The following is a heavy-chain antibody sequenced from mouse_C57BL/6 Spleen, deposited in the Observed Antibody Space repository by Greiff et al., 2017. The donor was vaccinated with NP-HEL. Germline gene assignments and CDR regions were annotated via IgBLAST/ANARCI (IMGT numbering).Heavy chain of an antibody. V-gene: IGHV1-64*01. CDR2: IHPNSGST. J-gene: IGHJ2*01. Sequence: QVQLQQPGAELVKPGASVKLSCTASGYTFTSYWMHWVKQRPGQGLEWIGRIHPNSGSTNYNEKFKSKATLTVDKSSSTAYMQLSSLTSEDSAVYYCARWVDAEYDCDYWGQGTTLTVSS. D-gene: IGHD5-2*01. CDR1: GYTFTSYW. CDR3: ARWVDAEYDCDY.